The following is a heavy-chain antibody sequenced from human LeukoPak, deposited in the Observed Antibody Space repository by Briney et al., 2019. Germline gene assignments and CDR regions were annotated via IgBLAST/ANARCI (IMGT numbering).Heavy chain of an antibody. CDR1: GFTFSSYA. CDR2: ISGSGGST. D-gene: IGHD5-18*01. J-gene: IGHJ4*02. CDR3: AKSSGYSYGSGYSFDY. Sequence: GGSLRLSCAASGFTFSSYAMSWVRQAPGKGLEWVSAISGSGGSTYYADSVKGRFTISRDNSKNTLYLQMNSLRAEDTAVYYCAKSSGYSYGSGYSFDYWGQGTLVTVSS. V-gene: IGHV3-23*01.